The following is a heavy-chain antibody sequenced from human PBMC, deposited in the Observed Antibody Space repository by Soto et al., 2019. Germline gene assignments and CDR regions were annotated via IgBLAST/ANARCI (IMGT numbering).Heavy chain of an antibody. D-gene: IGHD2-8*02. J-gene: IGHJ4*02. V-gene: IGHV4-59*12. CDR1: GGSIGSYY. CDR2: IYYSGST. Sequence: PSETPSLTCTVSGGSIGSYYWSWVRQPPGKGLEWIGYIYYSGSTNYNPSLKSRVTISVDTSKNQFSLKLTSVTAADTAVYYCARDKITGRFDYWGQGTLVTVSS. CDR3: ARDKITGRFDY.